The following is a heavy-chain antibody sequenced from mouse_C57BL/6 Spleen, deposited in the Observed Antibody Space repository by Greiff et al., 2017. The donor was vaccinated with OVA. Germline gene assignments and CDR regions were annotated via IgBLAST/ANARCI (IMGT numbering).Heavy chain of an antibody. CDR1: GYTFTNYW. CDR3: ARGGYYFDY. J-gene: IGHJ2*01. V-gene: IGHV1-63*01. CDR2: IYPGGGYT. Sequence: QVQLKESGAELVRPGTSVKMSCKASGYTFTNYWIGWAKQRPGHGLEWIGDIYPGGGYTNYNEKFKGKATLTADKSSSTAYMQFSSLTSEDSAIYYCARGGYYFDYWGQGTTLTVSS.